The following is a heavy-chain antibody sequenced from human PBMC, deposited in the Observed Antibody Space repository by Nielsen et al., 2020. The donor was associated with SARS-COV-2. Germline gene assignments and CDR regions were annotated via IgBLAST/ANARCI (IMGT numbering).Heavy chain of an antibody. V-gene: IGHV3-11*04. CDR1: GGSISSYY. D-gene: IGHD3-10*01. J-gene: IGHJ4*02. CDR2: MSSSGSNI. Sequence: LSLTCTVSGGSISSYYWGWVRQAPGKGLEWVSYMSSSGSNINYADSVKGRFTISRDNAKNSLYLQMNSLRAEDTAVYYCARDLQFPHYGSGSLWGQGALVTVSS. CDR3: ARDLQFPHYGSGSL.